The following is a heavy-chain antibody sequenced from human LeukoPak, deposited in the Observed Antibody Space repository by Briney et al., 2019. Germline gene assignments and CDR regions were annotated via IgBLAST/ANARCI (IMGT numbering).Heavy chain of an antibody. CDR1: GYSFTSYW. J-gene: IGHJ4*02. CDR3: ARLTMVRGVLDRFDY. Sequence: GESLQISYKGSGYSFTSYWIGWVRQLPGKGLEWMGIIYPGDSDTRYSPSFQGQVTISADKSISTAYLQWSSLKASDTAMYYCARLTMVRGVLDRFDYWGQGTLVTVSS. V-gene: IGHV5-51*01. D-gene: IGHD3-10*01. CDR2: IYPGDSDT.